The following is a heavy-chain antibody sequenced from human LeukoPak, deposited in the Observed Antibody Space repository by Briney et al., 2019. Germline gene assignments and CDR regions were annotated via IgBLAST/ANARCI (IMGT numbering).Heavy chain of an antibody. J-gene: IGHJ4*02. Sequence: GGSLRLSCAASGFTFSSYAMSWVRQGPGKGLVWVSRINSDGSSTRYADSVKGRFTISRDNAKNTLYLQMNSLRAEDTAVYYCARVLVAGTGWFDYWGQGTLVSVSS. D-gene: IGHD1-7*01. CDR2: INSDGSST. CDR1: GFTFSSYA. CDR3: ARVLVAGTGWFDY. V-gene: IGHV3-74*01.